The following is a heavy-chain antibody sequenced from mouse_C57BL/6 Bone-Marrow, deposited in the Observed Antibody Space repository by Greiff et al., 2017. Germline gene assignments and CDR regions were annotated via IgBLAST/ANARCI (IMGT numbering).Heavy chain of an antibody. CDR1: GFTFSSYA. V-gene: IGHV5S21*01. CDR3: ARDYYGRGTYAMDY. J-gene: IGHJ4*01. CDR2: ISSGGDYI. Sequence: EVQGVESGEGLVKPGGSLKLSCAASGFTFSSYAMSWVRQTPEKRLEWVAYISSGGDYIYYADTVKGRFTISRDNARNTLYLQMSSLKSEDTAMYYSARDYYGRGTYAMDYWGQGTSVTVSS. D-gene: IGHD1-1*01.